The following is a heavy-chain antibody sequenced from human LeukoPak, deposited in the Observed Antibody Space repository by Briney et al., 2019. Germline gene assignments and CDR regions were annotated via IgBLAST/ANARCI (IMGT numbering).Heavy chain of an antibody. CDR3: ARQWWGTFDY. Sequence: SQTLSLTCAISGDSVSGNSVTWTWIRQSPSRGLEWLGRTYYRSKWYNDFAVSVKSRITINPDTSKNQFSLHLNSMTPEDTAVYYCARQWWGTFDYWGQGTLVTVSS. CDR1: GDSVSGNSVT. V-gene: IGHV6-1*01. CDR2: TYYRSKWYN. D-gene: IGHD2-15*01. J-gene: IGHJ4*02.